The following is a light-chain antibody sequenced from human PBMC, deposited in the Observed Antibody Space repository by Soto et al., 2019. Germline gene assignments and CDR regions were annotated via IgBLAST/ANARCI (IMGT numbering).Light chain of an antibody. J-gene: IGKJ2*01. CDR1: QSINYY. V-gene: IGKV1-39*01. CDR3: QQSFTTPYT. Sequence: DIQMTQSPSSLSASIGDRVIITCRASQSINYYLNWYQQQPGKAPKLLVSTAASLRSGVPSRFSGSASGTDFALTISSLQVEDFATYYCQQSFTTPYTFGQGTKLEI. CDR2: TAA.